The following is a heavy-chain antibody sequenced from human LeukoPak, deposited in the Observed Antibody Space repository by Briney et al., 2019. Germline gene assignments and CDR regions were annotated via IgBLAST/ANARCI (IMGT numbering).Heavy chain of an antibody. J-gene: IGHJ4*02. CDR2: ISYDGSNK. D-gene: IGHD2/OR15-2a*01. Sequence: GRSLRLSCAASGFTFSSYAMHWVRQAPGKGLEWVAVISYDGSNKYYADSVKGRFTISRDNSKNTLYLQMNSLRAEDTAVYYCARVNSYWGQGTLVIVSS. V-gene: IGHV3-30*04. CDR3: ARVNSY. CDR1: GFTFSSYA.